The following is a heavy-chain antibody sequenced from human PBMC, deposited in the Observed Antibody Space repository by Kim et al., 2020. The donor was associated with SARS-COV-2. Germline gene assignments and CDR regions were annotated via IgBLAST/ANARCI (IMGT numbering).Heavy chain of an antibody. CDR2: ISYDGNNK. Sequence: GGSLRLSCAASGFTLSNYGMHWVRQAPGKGLEWVAVISYDGNNKHYADSVKGRFTISRDNSKNTLYLQMNSLSAEDTAVYYCAKGGYVDFYYWGQGTLVT. CDR1: GFTLSNYG. V-gene: IGHV3-30*18. J-gene: IGHJ4*02. CDR3: AKGGYVDFYY. D-gene: IGHD5-12*01.